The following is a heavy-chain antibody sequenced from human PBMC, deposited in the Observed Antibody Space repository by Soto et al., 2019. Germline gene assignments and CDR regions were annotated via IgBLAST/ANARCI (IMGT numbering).Heavy chain of an antibody. J-gene: IGHJ4*02. CDR3: TAFNILTGSNFDS. Sequence: GGSLRLSCAASGFPFSDTWMSWVRQAPGKGLEWVARIKTKTNVGTRDYAAPVKGRFSISSDDSKNTLYLQMNSLKTEDTAVYYCTAFNILTGSNFDSWGQGTLVTVSS. V-gene: IGHV3-15*01. D-gene: IGHD3-9*01. CDR2: IKTKTNVGTR. CDR1: GFPFSDTW.